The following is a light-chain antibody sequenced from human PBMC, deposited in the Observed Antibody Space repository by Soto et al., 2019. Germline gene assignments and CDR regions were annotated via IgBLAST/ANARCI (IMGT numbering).Light chain of an antibody. Sequence: EIVLTQSPGTLSLSPGERATLSCRASQSVSSSYLAWYQQKPGQAPRLLIYGASSRATGIPDRFSGSGSGTDFTLTISRLEPEDFAVYYCQQYGSSVYTFGQGTKLKIK. CDR2: GAS. CDR1: QSVSSSY. V-gene: IGKV3-20*01. CDR3: QQYGSSVYT. J-gene: IGKJ2*01.